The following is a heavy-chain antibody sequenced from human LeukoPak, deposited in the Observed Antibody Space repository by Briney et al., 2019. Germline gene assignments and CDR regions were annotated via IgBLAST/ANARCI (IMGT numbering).Heavy chain of an antibody. J-gene: IGHJ4*02. CDR2: INPNSGGT. CDR3: ARDFALYDILTGYYILSGGFVY. CDR1: GYTFTGYY. D-gene: IGHD3-9*01. V-gene: IGHV1-2*02. Sequence: ASVKVSCKASGYTFTGYYMHWVRQTPRQGLEWMGWINPNSGGTNYAQKFQGRVTMTRDTSISTAYMELSRLRSDDTAVYYCARDFALYDILTGYYILSGGFVYWGQGTLVTVSS.